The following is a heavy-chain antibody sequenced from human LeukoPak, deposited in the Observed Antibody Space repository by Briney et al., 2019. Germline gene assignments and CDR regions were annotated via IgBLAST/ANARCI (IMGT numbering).Heavy chain of an antibody. J-gene: IGHJ3*02. D-gene: IGHD6-19*01. CDR3: TTDWGGSGWYANAFDI. CDR1: GFTFSTYS. CDR2: ITSSSSSI. V-gene: IGHV3-21*03. Sequence: PGGSLRLSCAASGFTFSTYSMNWVRQAPGKGLEWVSSITSSSSSIYYADSVKGRFTISRDNAQNSLFLHMNSLKTEDTAVYYCTTDWGGSGWYANAFDIWGQGTMVTVSS.